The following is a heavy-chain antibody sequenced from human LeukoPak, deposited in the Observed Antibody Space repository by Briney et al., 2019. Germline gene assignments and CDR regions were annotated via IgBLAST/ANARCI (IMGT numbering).Heavy chain of an antibody. CDR2: IYYSGST. Sequence: PSETLSLTCTVSGGSISSSSYYWGWIRQPPGKGLEWIGNIYYSGSTYYNPSLKSRVTISVDTSKNQFSLKLSSVTAADTAVYYCASTPWDIVVVPHYYYHMDVWGKGTTVTVSS. D-gene: IGHD2-2*01. CDR3: ASTPWDIVVVPHYYYHMDV. V-gene: IGHV4-39*01. J-gene: IGHJ6*03. CDR1: GGSISSSSYY.